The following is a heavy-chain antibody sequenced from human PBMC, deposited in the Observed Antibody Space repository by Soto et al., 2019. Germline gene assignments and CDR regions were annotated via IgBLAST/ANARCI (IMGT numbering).Heavy chain of an antibody. Sequence: GGSLRLSCAASGFTFSSYSMSWVRQAPGKGLEWVSLIYTGGDTFFADSVKGRFAISRDNSKNTLYLQMNSLRAEDTAVYYCTKDHGLLYWGQGTLVTVSS. V-gene: IGHV3-66*01. CDR1: GFTFSSYS. D-gene: IGHD1-26*01. J-gene: IGHJ4*02. CDR2: IYTGGDT. CDR3: TKDHGLLY.